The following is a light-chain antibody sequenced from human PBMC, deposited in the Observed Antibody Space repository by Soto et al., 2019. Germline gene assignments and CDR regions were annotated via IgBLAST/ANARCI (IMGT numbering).Light chain of an antibody. CDR1: QSISGTD. Sequence: EIVLTQSPGTLSLSPGERAILSCRASQSISGTDLAWYQQKPGQAPRLLIHNASSRSTGVPDRFSGSGSGTDFTLTISRLEPEDFAVYYCQQYGSSSGTFGQGTKVENK. V-gene: IGKV3-20*01. CDR3: QQYGSSSGT. J-gene: IGKJ1*01. CDR2: NAS.